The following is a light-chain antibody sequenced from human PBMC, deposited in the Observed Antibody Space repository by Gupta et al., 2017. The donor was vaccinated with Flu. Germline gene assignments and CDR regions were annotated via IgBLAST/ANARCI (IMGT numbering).Light chain of an antibody. V-gene: IGKV1-5*03. CDR3: QHYNSY. J-gene: IGKJ3*01. CDR2: KAS. Sequence: DIQMTQFPSTLSASVGDRVTITCRASQSISPWLAWYQQKPGKAPKLLIYKASKGESGVPSRFSGSGSGYGTEFTRTIRSLKSDDFAHEDGQHYNSYFGHGTKVDIK. CDR1: QSISPW.